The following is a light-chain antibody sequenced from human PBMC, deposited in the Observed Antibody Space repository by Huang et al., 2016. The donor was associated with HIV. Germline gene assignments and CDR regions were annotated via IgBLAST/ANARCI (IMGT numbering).Light chain of an antibody. V-gene: IGKV1-39*01. CDR3: QQTYNTPRT. J-gene: IGKJ1*01. CDR1: QSITNY. Sequence: DIQMTQSPSSLSASVGDRVTITCRASQSITNYLNWYQQKPGTAPKVLVYAASSLQRGVPSRFRGSGSGTDVTLTISFLQPEDFATYYCQQTYNTPRTFGQGTNVEIK. CDR2: AAS.